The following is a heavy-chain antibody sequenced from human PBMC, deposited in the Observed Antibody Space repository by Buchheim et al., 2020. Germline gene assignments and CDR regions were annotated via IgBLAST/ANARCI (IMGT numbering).Heavy chain of an antibody. CDR1: GFTFSSYG. J-gene: IGHJ6*02. D-gene: IGHD3-22*01. CDR2: ISYDGSNK. Sequence: QVQLVESGGGVVQPGRSLRLSCAASGFTFSSYGMHWVRQAPGKGLEWVAVISYDGSNKYYADSVKGRFTISRDNSKNTLYLQMNSLRAEDTAVYYCWTYYYDSSGYYAGFYYYYYGMDVWGQGTT. V-gene: IGHV3-30*03. CDR3: WTYYYDSSGYYAGFYYYYYGMDV.